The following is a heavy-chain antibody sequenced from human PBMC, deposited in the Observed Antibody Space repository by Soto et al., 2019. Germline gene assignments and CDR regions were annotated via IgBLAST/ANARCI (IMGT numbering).Heavy chain of an antibody. J-gene: IGHJ6*02. CDR2: ISYDGSNK. CDR3: AKDALAAAGKGDYYGMDV. D-gene: IGHD6-13*01. V-gene: IGHV3-30*18. CDR1: GFTFSSYG. Sequence: LRLSCAASGFTFSSYGMHWVRQAPGKGLEWVAVISYDGSNKYYADSVKGRFTISRDNSKNTLYLQMNSLRAEDTAVYYCAKDALAAAGKGDYYGMDVWGQGTTVTVSS.